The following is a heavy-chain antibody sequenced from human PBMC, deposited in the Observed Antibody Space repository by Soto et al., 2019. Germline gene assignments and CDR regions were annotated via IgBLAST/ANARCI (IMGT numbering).Heavy chain of an antibody. J-gene: IGHJ3*02. Sequence: PGGSLRLSCAASGFTFSSYAMSWVRQAPGKGLEWVSAISGSGGSTYYADSVKGRFTISRDNSKNTLYLQMNSLRAEDTAVYYCATTGITMIVVVIPNDAFDIWGQGTMVTVSS. D-gene: IGHD3-22*01. CDR1: GFTFSSYA. CDR2: ISGSGGST. V-gene: IGHV3-23*01. CDR3: ATTGITMIVVVIPNDAFDI.